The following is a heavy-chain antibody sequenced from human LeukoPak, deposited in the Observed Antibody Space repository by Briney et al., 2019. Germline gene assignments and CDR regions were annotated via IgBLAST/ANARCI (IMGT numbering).Heavy chain of an antibody. CDR2: INHSGST. CDR1: GGSFSGYY. Sequence: SETLSLTCAVYGGSFSGYYWSWIRQPPGKGLEWIGEINHSGSTNYNPSLKSRVTISVDTSKNQFSLTVSSVTAADTAMYYCAREGRLNPAIGVDWGQGTLVTVSS. CDR3: AREGRLNPAIGVD. V-gene: IGHV4-34*01. J-gene: IGHJ4*02. D-gene: IGHD6-19*01.